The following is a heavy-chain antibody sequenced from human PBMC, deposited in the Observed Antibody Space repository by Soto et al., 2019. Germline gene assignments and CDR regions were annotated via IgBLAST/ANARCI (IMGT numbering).Heavy chain of an antibody. V-gene: IGHV4-4*02. Sequence: ASETLSLTCAVSGGSISSSNYWSWVRQPPGKGLEWIGQIYLGGSTNYNPSLESRVTISVDKSKNQLSLKVNSVTAADTAIYYCARHGPAYYFDSWGQGTLVTVSS. D-gene: IGHD2-8*01. J-gene: IGHJ4*02. CDR2: IYLGGST. CDR1: GGSISSSNY. CDR3: ARHGPAYYFDS.